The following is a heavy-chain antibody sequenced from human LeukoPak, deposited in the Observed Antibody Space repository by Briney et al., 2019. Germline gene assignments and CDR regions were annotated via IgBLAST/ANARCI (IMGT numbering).Heavy chain of an antibody. V-gene: IGHV4-31*03. D-gene: IGHD6-19*01. J-gene: IGHJ4*02. CDR2: IHSSERT. Sequence: SETLSLTCSVSGDSINTSPYQWSWIRQRPGKRLEWIGYIHSSERTYYNPALKSRLTMSVDTSRNRFSLKVKSVTAADTAVYYCTRGKQSLDYFDYWGQGTLVTVSS. CDR3: TRGKQSLDYFDY. CDR1: GDSINTSPYQ.